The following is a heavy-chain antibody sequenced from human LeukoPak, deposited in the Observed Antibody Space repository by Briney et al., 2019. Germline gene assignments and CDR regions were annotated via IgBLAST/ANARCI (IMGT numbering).Heavy chain of an antibody. Sequence: GASVKVSCKASGYTFTSYGISWVRQAPGQGLEGMGRIIPHLAMVNYAQEFQGRVTITADKSTSTAYMEVGSLRSDDTAVYYCARTNYYDQELHAFAFWGQGTMVTVSS. V-gene: IGHV1-69*04. CDR2: IIPHLAMV. CDR1: GYTFTSYG. CDR3: ARTNYYDQELHAFAF. D-gene: IGHD3-22*01. J-gene: IGHJ3*01.